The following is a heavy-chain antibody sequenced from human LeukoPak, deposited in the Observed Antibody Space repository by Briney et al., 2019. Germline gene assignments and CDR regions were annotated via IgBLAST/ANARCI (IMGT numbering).Heavy chain of an antibody. Sequence: PLETLSLTCTVSGGSLSSSTHYWAWLRQPPGKGLEWIGSIYYSGSTYYNPSLKSRVTISVDTSKNQFSLKLGSVTAADTAVYYCARLPRGGRPPMISLYYYMDVWGKGTTVIVSS. J-gene: IGHJ6*03. V-gene: IGHV4-39*01. D-gene: IGHD3/OR15-3a*01. CDR2: IYYSGST. CDR3: ARLPRGGRPPMISLYYYMDV. CDR1: GGSLSSSTHY.